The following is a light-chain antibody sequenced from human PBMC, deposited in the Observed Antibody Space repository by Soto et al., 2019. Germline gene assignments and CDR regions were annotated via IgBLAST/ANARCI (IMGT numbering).Light chain of an antibody. CDR1: SSDVGAYNY. Sequence: QSVLTQPASVSGSPGQSITISCTGTSSDVGAYNYVSWYQQHPGKAPKLMISEVRNRTSGVSNRFSGSKSGNTASLTISGLQAEDEADYYCSSYTSSSTLVFGGGTKLTVL. V-gene: IGLV2-14*01. CDR2: EVR. CDR3: SSYTSSSTLV. J-gene: IGLJ3*02.